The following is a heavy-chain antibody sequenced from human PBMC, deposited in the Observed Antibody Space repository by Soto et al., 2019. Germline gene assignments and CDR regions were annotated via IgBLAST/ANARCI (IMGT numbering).Heavy chain of an antibody. CDR1: GYTFTSNY. D-gene: IGHD6-13*01. V-gene: IGHV1-46*01. CDR2: ISPSGSST. CDR3: ATRITSAGPDY. J-gene: IGHJ4*02. Sequence: QVQLVQSGAEVKKPGASVKVSCKASGYTFTSNYMQWVRQAPGQGLEWVGIISPSGSSTSYAQKFHGRVTMTPDTSTSTGYMDLSSLRSEDTAVYYCATRITSAGPDYWGQGTLVTVSS.